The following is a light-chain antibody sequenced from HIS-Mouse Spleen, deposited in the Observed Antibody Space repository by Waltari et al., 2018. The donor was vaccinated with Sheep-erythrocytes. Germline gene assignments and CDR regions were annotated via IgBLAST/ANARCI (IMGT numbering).Light chain of an antibody. V-gene: IGLV2-23*01. CDR1: SSDVGSYNL. J-gene: IGLJ3*02. CDR3: CSYAGSSTPWV. Sequence: QSALTQPASVSGSPGQSITISCTGTSSDVGSYNLVSWYHQHPGKAPKLMIYEGSKRPSGVSNRFSSSKSGNTASLTISGLQAEDEADYYCCSYAGSSTPWVFGGGTKLTVL. CDR2: EGS.